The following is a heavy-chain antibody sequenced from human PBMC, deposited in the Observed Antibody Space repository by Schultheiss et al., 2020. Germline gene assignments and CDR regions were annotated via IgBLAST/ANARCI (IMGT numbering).Heavy chain of an antibody. CDR1: GGSISRYY. J-gene: IGHJ6*02. V-gene: IGHV4-59*01. Sequence: SQTLSLTCTVSGGSISRYYWSWIRQPPGKGLEWIGYIYYSGSTNYNPSLKSRVTISVDTSKNQFSLKLSSVTAADTAVYYCARERWELLSIDRYYYGMDVWGQGTTVTVSS. D-gene: IGHD1-26*01. CDR2: IYYSGST. CDR3: ARERWELLSIDRYYYGMDV.